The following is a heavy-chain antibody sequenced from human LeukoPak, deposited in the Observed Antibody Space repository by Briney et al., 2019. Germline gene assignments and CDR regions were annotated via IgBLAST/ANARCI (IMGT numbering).Heavy chain of an antibody. V-gene: IGHV4-31*03. D-gene: IGHD2-15*01. CDR3: ARDGSSYYKGAGAFDI. CDR2: IYYSGST. CDR1: GGSISSGGYY. J-gene: IGHJ3*02. Sequence: SETLSLTCTVSGGSISSGGYYWSWIRQHPGKGLEWIGYIYYSGSTYYNPSLKSRVTISVDTSKNQFSLKLSSVTAADTAVYYCARDGSSYYKGAGAFDIWGQGTMVTVSS.